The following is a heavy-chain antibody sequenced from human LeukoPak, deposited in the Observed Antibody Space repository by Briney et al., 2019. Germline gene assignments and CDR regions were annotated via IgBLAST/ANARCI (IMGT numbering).Heavy chain of an antibody. CDR3: ARESYNWNDWGVNNWFDP. D-gene: IGHD1-1*01. J-gene: IGHJ5*02. Sequence: GASVKVSCKASGYTFTGYYMHWVRQAPGQGLEWMGWINPNSGGTNYAQKFQGRVTMTRDTSISTAYMELSRLRSDDTAVYYCARESYNWNDWGVNNWFDPWGQGTLVTVSS. CDR2: INPNSGGT. CDR1: GYTFTGYY. V-gene: IGHV1-2*02.